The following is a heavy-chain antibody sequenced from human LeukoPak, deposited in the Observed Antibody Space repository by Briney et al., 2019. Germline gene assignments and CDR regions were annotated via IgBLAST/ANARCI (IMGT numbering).Heavy chain of an antibody. CDR1: GYTFTDYY. J-gene: IGHJ4*02. CDR2: ITPNSGAT. V-gene: IGHV1-2*02. D-gene: IGHD3-22*01. CDR3: ARVSRFYYDSSGDFDY. Sequence: ASVTVSCKASGYTFTDYYMHWVRQTPGQGLEWMGWITPNSGATKYAQKFRGRVSMTRYTSINTAYMELSRLRSDDTAIYYCARVSRFYYDSSGDFDYWGQGTLVTVSS.